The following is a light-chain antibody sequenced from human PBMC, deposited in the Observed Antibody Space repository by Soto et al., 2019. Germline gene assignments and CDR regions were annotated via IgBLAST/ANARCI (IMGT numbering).Light chain of an antibody. CDR1: QGISSW. CDR2: SAS. V-gene: IGKV1-12*01. J-gene: IGKJ4*01. Sequence: DIQMTQSPSFVSASVGDRVTITCRASQGISSWLAWYQQKPGKAPKLLIYSASSLQSGVPSRFSGSGSGTHFTLTFSTLQSEDFATYECPQPISFPLTFGGGTKVEIK. CDR3: PQPISFPLT.